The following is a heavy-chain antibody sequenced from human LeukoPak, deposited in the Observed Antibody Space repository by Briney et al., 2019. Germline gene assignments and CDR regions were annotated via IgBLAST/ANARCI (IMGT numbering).Heavy chain of an antibody. J-gene: IGHJ4*02. D-gene: IGHD6-19*01. V-gene: IGHV1-46*01. CDR3: ARARGQWLVRGFDY. CDR2: INPSGGSR. Sequence: ASVKVSCKASGYTFTNYPMNWVRQAPGQGLEWMGIINPSGGSRNYAQKFQGRVTITRDTSASTAYMELSSLRSEDTAVYYCARARGQWLVRGFDYWGQGTLVTVSS. CDR1: GYTFTNYP.